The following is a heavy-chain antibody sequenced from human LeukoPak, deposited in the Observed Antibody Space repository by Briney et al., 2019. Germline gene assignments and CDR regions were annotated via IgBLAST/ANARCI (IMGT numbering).Heavy chain of an antibody. V-gene: IGHV4-34*01. Sequence: SETLSLTCAVYGGSFSGYYWSWIPQPPGKGLEWIGEINHSGSTNYNPSLKSRVTISVDTSKNQFSLKLSSVTAADTAVYYCARGLEGTAATGTWFDYWGQGTLVTVSS. CDR1: GGSFSGYY. J-gene: IGHJ4*02. CDR2: INHSGST. CDR3: ARGLEGTAATGTWFDY. D-gene: IGHD6-13*01.